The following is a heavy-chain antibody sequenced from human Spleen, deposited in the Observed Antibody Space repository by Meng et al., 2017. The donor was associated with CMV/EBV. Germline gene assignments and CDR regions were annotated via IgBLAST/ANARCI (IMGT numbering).Heavy chain of an antibody. V-gene: IGHV4-61*01. CDR2: IYYSGST. CDR1: GGSVSSGSYY. D-gene: IGHD6-6*01. J-gene: IGHJ3*02. Sequence: SETLSLTCTVSGGSVSSGSYYWSWIRQPPGKGLEWIGYIYYSGSTNYNPSLKSRVTISVDTSKNQFSLKLSSVTAADTAVYYCAEYSSSSLAFDIWGQGTMVTVSS. CDR3: AEYSSSSLAFDI.